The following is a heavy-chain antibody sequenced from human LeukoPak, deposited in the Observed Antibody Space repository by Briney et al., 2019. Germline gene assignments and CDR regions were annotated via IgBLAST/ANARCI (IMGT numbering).Heavy chain of an antibody. J-gene: IGHJ4*02. CDR2: ISIGSDYI. Sequence: GGSLRLSCAASGFTFSSDYMNWVRQAPGKGLEWVSSISIGSDYIHYADSVKGRFTISRDNAKNTLYLQMNSLRAEDTAVYYCARGGDYGYLYYFDYWGQGTLVTVSS. D-gene: IGHD4/OR15-4a*01. V-gene: IGHV3-21*01. CDR3: ARGGDYGYLYYFDY. CDR1: GFTFSSDY.